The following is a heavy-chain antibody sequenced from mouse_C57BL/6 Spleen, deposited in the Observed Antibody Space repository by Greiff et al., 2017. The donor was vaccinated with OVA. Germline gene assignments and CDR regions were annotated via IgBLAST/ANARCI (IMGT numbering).Heavy chain of an antibody. V-gene: IGHV5-6*01. Sequence: EVKVVESGGDLVKPGGSLKLSCAASGFTFSSYGMPWVRQTPDKRLEWIATISSGGSYTYYPDNVKGRFTISRDNAKNTLYLQMSSLKSEDTAMYYCARCITTVVAKSPYDYDYWGQGTTLTVSS. J-gene: IGHJ2*01. CDR2: ISSGGSYT. CDR3: ARCITTVVAKSPYDYDY. D-gene: IGHD1-1*01. CDR1: GFTFSSYG.